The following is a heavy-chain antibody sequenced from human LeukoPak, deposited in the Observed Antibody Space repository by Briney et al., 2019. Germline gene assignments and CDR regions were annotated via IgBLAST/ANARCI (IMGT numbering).Heavy chain of an antibody. D-gene: IGHD3-3*01. J-gene: IGHJ5*02. V-gene: IGHV3-7*01. CDR3: ARDRPITISGVVILP. CDR1: GFTFSNYW. Sequence: PGGSLRLSCAASGFTFSNYWMTWVRQAPGKGLQWVANIKQDGTEKNYVDSVKGRFTISRDNAKNPVYLQMNSLRAEDTAVYYCARDRPITISGVVILPWGQGTLVTVSS. CDR2: IKQDGTEK.